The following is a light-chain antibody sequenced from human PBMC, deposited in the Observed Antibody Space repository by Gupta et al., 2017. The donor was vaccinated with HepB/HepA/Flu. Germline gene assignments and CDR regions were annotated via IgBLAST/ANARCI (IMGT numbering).Light chain of an antibody. CDR2: EVI. CDR1: SSDVGSYNL. CDR3: SSYTRSSTLV. V-gene: IGLV2-18*02. J-gene: IGLJ2*01. Sequence: QSALTPPASVSGFPAQFITISPPRTSSDVGSYNLVSWYQQPPGTAPKVMIYEVINRPSGVPDRFSGSKSGNTASLTISGLQSEDEADYYCSSYTRSSTLVFGGGTKLTVL.